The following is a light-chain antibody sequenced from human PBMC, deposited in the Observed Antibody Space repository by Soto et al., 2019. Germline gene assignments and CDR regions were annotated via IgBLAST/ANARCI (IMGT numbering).Light chain of an antibody. CDR1: TSNLEGND. CDR2: RNN. J-gene: IGLJ2*01. Sequence: QSVLTQPPSASGTPGQRVTISCSGNTSNLEGNDIYWYQQLPGMAPKLLLYRNNQRPSGVPDRFSGSKSGTSASLAISGLRSEDEADYYCVAWDDSLSGVIFGGGTKLTVL. CDR3: VAWDDSLSGVI. V-gene: IGLV1-47*01.